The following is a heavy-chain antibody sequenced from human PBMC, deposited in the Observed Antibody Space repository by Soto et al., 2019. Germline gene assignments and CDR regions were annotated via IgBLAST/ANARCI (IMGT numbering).Heavy chain of an antibody. J-gene: IGHJ3*02. CDR3: ARALGAVAGVDI. Sequence: SVKVSCKASGGTFSSYAISWVRQAPGQGLEWMGGIIPIFGTANYAQKFQGRVTITADESTSTAYMELRSLRSDDTAVYYCARALGAVAGVDIWGQGTMVTVSS. V-gene: IGHV1-69*13. CDR2: IIPIFGTA. D-gene: IGHD6-19*01. CDR1: GGTFSSYA.